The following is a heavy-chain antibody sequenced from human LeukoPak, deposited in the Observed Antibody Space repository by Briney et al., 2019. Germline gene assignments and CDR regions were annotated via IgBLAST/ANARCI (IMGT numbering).Heavy chain of an antibody. Sequence: SETLSLTCAVSGASISGSGYYLGWIRQPPGTGLEWIGNIYYTGSTYYNASLQSRVTISIDMSKNQFSLRLSSVTAAGTAMYYCVKSGGYGLIDYWGQGTLVTVSS. D-gene: IGHD6-19*01. V-gene: IGHV4-39*01. CDR3: VKSGGYGLIDY. CDR1: GASISGSGYY. J-gene: IGHJ4*02. CDR2: IYYTGST.